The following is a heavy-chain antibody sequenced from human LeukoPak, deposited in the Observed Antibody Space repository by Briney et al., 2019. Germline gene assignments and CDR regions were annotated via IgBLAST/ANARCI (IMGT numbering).Heavy chain of an antibody. D-gene: IGHD3-9*01. J-gene: IGHJ4*02. CDR3: ARAGRDYDILTGYSVPDY. Sequence: PGGSLRLSCAASGFTVSSNYMSWVRQAPGKGLEWVSVIYSGGSTYYADSVKGRFTISRDNSKNTLYLQMNSLRVEDTAVYYCARAGRDYDILTGYSVPDYWGQGTLVTVSS. V-gene: IGHV3-66*01. CDR2: IYSGGST. CDR1: GFTVSSNY.